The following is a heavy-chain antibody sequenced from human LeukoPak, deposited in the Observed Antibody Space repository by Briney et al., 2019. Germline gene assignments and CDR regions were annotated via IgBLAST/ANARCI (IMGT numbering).Heavy chain of an antibody. CDR2: IYYSGST. CDR3: AREASGYSYGLYNWFDP. J-gene: IGHJ5*02. CDR1: GGSISSYY. V-gene: IGHV4-59*01. D-gene: IGHD5-18*01. Sequence: SETLSLTCTVSGGSISSYYWSWIRQTPGKGLEWIGYIYYSGSTNYNPSLKSRVTISVDTSKNQFSLKLSSVTAADTAVYYCAREASGYSYGLYNWFDPWGQGTLVTVSS.